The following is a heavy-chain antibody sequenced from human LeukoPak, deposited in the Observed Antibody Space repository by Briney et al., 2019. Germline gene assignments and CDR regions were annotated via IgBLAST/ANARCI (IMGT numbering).Heavy chain of an antibody. CDR2: IKGDGSET. J-gene: IGHJ4*02. CDR1: GFTFGTSW. V-gene: IGHV3-7*01. Sequence: GGSLRLSCAASGFTFGTSWMDWVRQATGKGLEWVANIKGDGSETNYGDSAKGRFTISRDNPKNSLYLQMDSLRVEDTAIYYCAKPLDYWGQGTLVTVSS. CDR3: AKPLDY.